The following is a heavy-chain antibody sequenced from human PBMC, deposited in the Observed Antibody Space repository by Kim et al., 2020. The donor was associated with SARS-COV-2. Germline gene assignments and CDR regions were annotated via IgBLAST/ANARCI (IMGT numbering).Heavy chain of an antibody. J-gene: IGHJ4*02. Sequence: DKRYSPSLKSRLTITKDTSKNQVVLTMTNMDPVDTATYYCARSVFYALDYWGQGTLVTVSS. D-gene: IGHD2-8*01. CDR2: DK. CDR3: ARSVFYALDY. V-gene: IGHV2-5*01.